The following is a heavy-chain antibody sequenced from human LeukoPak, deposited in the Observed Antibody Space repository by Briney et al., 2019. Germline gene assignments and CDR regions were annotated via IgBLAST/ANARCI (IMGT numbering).Heavy chain of an antibody. J-gene: IGHJ4*02. Sequence: GGSLRLSCAASGFTFSSYAMSWVRQAPGKGLEWVSAISGSGGSTYYADSVMGRSTISRDKSNNTLYLQMNSLRAEDTAVYYCATGGRSGVAFESWGQGTLVTVSS. D-gene: IGHD2-15*01. V-gene: IGHV3-23*01. CDR3: ATGGRSGVAFES. CDR2: ISGSGGST. CDR1: GFTFSSYA.